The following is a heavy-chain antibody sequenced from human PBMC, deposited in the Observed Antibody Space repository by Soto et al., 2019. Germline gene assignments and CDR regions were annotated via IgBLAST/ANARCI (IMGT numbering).Heavy chain of an antibody. J-gene: IGHJ3*02. CDR2: ISSSSSTI. CDR3: ARGAYSNYGSAFDI. CDR1: GFTFSSYS. D-gene: IGHD4-4*01. V-gene: IGHV3-48*02. Sequence: PGGSLRLSCAASGFTFSSYSMSWVRQAPGKGLEWVSYISSSSSTIYYADSVKGRFTISRDNAKNSLYLQMNSLRDEDTAVYYCARGAYSNYGSAFDIWGQGTMVTVSS.